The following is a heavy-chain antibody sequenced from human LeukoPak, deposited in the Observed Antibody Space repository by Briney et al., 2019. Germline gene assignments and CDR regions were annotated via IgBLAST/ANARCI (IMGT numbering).Heavy chain of an antibody. CDR1: GFTFSSYA. Sequence: PGGSLRLSCAASGFTFSSYAMSWVRQVPAKGLEGVSAISGSGGSTYYADSVKGRFTISRDNSKNTLYLQMNSLTAEDTAVYYCPQGIVGAPRKTNFFAYWGQGSLVTVSS. D-gene: IGHD1-26*01. CDR2: ISGSGGST. V-gene: IGHV3-23*01. J-gene: IGHJ4*02. CDR3: PQGIVGAPRKTNFFAY.